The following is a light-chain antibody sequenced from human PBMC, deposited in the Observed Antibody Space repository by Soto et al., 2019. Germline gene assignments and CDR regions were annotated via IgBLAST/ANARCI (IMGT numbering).Light chain of an antibody. J-gene: IGKJ4*01. Sequence: EIVMTQSPATLSASPGEGATLSCKAGQNVYNNLAWYQQRPGQPPRLLIYDASTRATGISARFSGSGYGTEFTLTISSRQSEDFAVYFCQQCRNWPLTFGGGTKVDI. CDR3: QQCRNWPLT. CDR1: QNVYNN. CDR2: DAS. V-gene: IGKV3-15*01.